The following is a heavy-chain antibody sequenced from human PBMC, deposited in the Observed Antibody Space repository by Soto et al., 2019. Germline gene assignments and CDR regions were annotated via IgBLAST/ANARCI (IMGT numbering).Heavy chain of an antibody. Sequence: SVKVSCKASGGTFSSYTISWVRQAPGQGLEWMGRIIPILGIANYAQKFQGRVTITADKSTSTAYMELSSLRSEDTAVYYCASSHCSSTSCNSNFDYWGQGTLVTVSS. CDR2: IIPILGIA. V-gene: IGHV1-69*02. J-gene: IGHJ4*02. CDR1: GGTFSSYT. CDR3: ASSHCSSTSCNSNFDY. D-gene: IGHD2-2*01.